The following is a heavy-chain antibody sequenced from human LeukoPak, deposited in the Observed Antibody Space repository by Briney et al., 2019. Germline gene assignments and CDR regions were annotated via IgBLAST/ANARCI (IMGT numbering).Heavy chain of an antibody. CDR2: IYHSGST. J-gene: IGHJ5*02. Sequence: SQTLSLTCTVSGGSISSGGYFWSWIRQPPGKGLEWIGYIYHSGSTYYNPSLKSRVTISVDKSKNQFSLKLSSVTAADTAVYYCARAHRGAWFDPWGQGTLVTVSS. V-gene: IGHV4-30-2*01. CDR1: GGSISSGGYF. D-gene: IGHD1-26*01. CDR3: ARAHRGAWFDP.